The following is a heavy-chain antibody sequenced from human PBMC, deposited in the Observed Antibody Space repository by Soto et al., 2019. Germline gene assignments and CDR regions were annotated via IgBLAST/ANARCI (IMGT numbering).Heavy chain of an antibody. V-gene: IGHV3-23*01. CDR2: ISGSGGST. J-gene: IGHJ4*02. CDR3: ASRSSGWYFDY. D-gene: IGHD6-19*01. CDR1: GVTFSSYA. Sequence: GGSLRISCAASGVTFSSYAMNWVRQAPGKGLEWVSVISGSGGSTCYADSVKGRFTISRDNSKNTLYLQMNSLRAEDTAVYYSASRSSGWYFDYWGQGTLVTVSS.